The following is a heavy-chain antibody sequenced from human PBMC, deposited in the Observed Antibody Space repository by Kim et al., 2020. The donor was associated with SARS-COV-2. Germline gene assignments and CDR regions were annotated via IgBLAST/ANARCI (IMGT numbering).Heavy chain of an antibody. J-gene: IGHJ5*02. V-gene: IGHV4-59*13. Sequence: SETLSLTCTVSGGSISSYYWSWIRQPPGKGLEWIGYIYYSGSTNYNPSLKSRVTISVDTSKNQFSLKLSSVTAADTAVYYCARDPYGGNSEGWFDPWGQGTLVTVSS. CDR1: GGSISSYY. D-gene: IGHD4-17*01. CDR3: ARDPYGGNSEGWFDP. CDR2: IYYSGST.